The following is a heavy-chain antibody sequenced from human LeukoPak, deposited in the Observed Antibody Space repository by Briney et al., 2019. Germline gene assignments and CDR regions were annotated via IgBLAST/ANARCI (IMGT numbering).Heavy chain of an antibody. CDR1: GGSISSGGYY. V-gene: IGHV4-30-2*01. J-gene: IGHJ6*02. Sequence: SQTLSLTCTVSGGSISSGGYYWSWIRQPPGKGLEWIGEINHSGSTNYNPSPKSRVTISVDTSKNQFSLKLSSVTAADTAVYYCARGAMADYYYGMDVWGQGTTVTVSS. CDR3: ARGAMADYYYGMDV. D-gene: IGHD5-24*01. CDR2: INHSGST.